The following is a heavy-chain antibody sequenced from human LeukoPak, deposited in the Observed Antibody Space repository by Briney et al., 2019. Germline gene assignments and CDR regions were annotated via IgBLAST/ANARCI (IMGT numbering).Heavy chain of an antibody. Sequence: SETLSLSCAVYGGSFSNYYWSWIRQPPGKGLEWIAEINHSGGTNYNPSLKSRVTISVDTSRNQFSLKLRSVTAADTAVYYCATRDQWGQGTLVTVSS. CDR1: GGSFSNYY. CDR3: ATRDQ. D-gene: IGHD5-24*01. J-gene: IGHJ4*02. CDR2: INHSGGT. V-gene: IGHV4-34*01.